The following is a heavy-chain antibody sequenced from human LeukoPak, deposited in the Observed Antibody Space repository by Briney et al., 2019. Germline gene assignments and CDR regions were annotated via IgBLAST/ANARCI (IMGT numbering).Heavy chain of an antibody. CDR2: IISDSAVT. V-gene: IGHV3-21*01. J-gene: IGHJ4*02. CDR3: ARDPMKYDILTGFYS. Sequence: GGSLSLSCVASGFTFNIFSMSWVRQAPGKGLEWVSSIISDSAVTHYADSVRGRFTVSRDNAKNSVYLQMTGLKVDDTAIYYCARDPMKYDILTGFYSWGQGVLVTVSS. D-gene: IGHD3-9*01. CDR1: GFTFNIFS.